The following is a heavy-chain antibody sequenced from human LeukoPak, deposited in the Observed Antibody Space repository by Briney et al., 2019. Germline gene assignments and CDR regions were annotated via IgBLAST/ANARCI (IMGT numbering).Heavy chain of an antibody. CDR1: GFTFSSYA. J-gene: IGHJ4*02. CDR2: ISGSGGST. V-gene: IGHV3-23*01. Sequence: PGGSLRLSCAASGFTFSSYAMSWVRQAPGKGLEWVSAISGSGGSTYYADSVKGRFTISRDNSKNTLYRQMNSLRAEDTAVYYCAKNYDYVWGSYRHNYFDYWGQGTLVTVSS. D-gene: IGHD3-16*02. CDR3: AKNYDYVWGSYRHNYFDY.